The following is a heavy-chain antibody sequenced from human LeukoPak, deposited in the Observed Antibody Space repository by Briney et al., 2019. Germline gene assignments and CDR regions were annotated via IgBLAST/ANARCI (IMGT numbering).Heavy chain of an antibody. CDR3: AKSQGYGYYDAFDI. D-gene: IGHD5-18*01. CDR1: GFTFSSYE. J-gene: IGHJ3*02. V-gene: IGHV3-48*03. CDR2: ISSSGSTI. Sequence: GGSLRLSCAASGFTFSSYEMNWVRQAPGKGLEWVSYISSSGSTIYYADSVKGRFTISRDNAKNSLYLQMNSLRAEDTAVYYCAKSQGYGYYDAFDIWGQGTMVTVSS.